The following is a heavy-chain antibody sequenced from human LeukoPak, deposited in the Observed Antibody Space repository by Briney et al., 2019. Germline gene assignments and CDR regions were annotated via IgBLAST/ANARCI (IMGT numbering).Heavy chain of an antibody. V-gene: IGHV4-59*01. CDR3: ARVNYGSGSSRGFDY. Sequence: PSETLSLTCTVSGGSISSYYWSWIRQPPGKGLEWIAYIYYSGGTNYNPSLKSRVTISVDPSKNQFSLKLSSVTAADTAVYYCARVNYGSGSSRGFDYWGQGTLVTVSS. D-gene: IGHD3-10*01. J-gene: IGHJ4*02. CDR2: IYYSGGT. CDR1: GGSISSYY.